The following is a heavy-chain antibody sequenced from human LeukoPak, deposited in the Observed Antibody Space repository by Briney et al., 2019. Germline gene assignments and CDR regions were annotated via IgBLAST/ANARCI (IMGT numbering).Heavy chain of an antibody. D-gene: IGHD2-2*01. Sequence: ASVKVSCKASGNTFSRYYMHWVRQAPGQGLEWMGWINPNTGYTETAQKFQGRVTMTRDTSISTAYMELSRLRSDDTAVYYCTRDHCTRSSCYEDYYHGMDVWGQGTTVTVSS. CDR1: GNTFSRYY. V-gene: IGHV1-2*02. CDR2: INPNTGYT. CDR3: TRDHCTRSSCYEDYYHGMDV. J-gene: IGHJ6*02.